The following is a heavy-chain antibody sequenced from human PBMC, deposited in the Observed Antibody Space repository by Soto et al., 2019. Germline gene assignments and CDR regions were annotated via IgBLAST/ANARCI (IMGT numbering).Heavy chain of an antibody. V-gene: IGHV1-18*01. D-gene: IGHD1-26*01. J-gene: IGHJ6*02. CDR1: GYSFTRNG. CDR2: ISANNGDT. CDR3: VRDRDSDTWPSRDV. Sequence: QVHLVQSGAELKKPGASVRVSCKASGYSFTRNGISWVRQAPGQGLEWMGWISANNGDTNYAQKFQGRVIMTTDTSTSTAYMERRSLRSDETAVYYCVRDRDSDTWPSRDVWGQGTTVTVSS.